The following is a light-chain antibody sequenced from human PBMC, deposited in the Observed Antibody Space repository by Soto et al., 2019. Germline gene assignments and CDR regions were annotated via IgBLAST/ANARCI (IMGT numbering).Light chain of an antibody. V-gene: IGLV8-61*01. CDR3: VLYMGSGISV. Sequence: QAVVTQEPSFSVSPGGTVTLTCGLTSGSVSTTYSPSWYQQTPGQAPRTLIYSTNTRSSEVPDRFSGSILGDKAALTITGAQADDESDYYCVLYMGSGISVFGGGTKLTVL. J-gene: IGLJ3*02. CDR2: STN. CDR1: SGSVSTTYS.